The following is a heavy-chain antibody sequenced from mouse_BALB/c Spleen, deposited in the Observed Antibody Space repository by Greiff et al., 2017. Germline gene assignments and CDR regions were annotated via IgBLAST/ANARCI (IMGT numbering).Heavy chain of an antibody. J-gene: IGHJ4*01. CDR2: ISDGGSYT. D-gene: IGHD2-10*01. V-gene: IGHV5-4*02. Sequence: EVQVVESGGGLVKPGGSLKLSCAASGFTFSDYYMYWVRQTPEKRLEWVATISDGGSYTYYPDSVKGRFTISRDNAKNNLYLQMSSLKSEDTAMYYCARGAPYYGNYGAMDYWGQGTSVTVSS. CDR3: ARGAPYYGNYGAMDY. CDR1: GFTFSDYY.